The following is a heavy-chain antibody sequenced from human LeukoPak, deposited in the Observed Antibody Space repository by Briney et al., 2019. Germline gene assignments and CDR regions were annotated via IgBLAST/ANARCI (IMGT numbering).Heavy chain of an antibody. J-gene: IGHJ4*02. CDR2: IHHSGST. Sequence: PSETLSLTCTVSGYSISSGYYWGWIRQPPGKGLEWIGSIHHSGSTNYNPSLKSRVTISLDTSKNQFSLKLSSVTAADTAVYYCARHTPYYYDSSGYQASYYFDYWGQGTLVTVSS. CDR3: ARHTPYYYDSSGYQASYYFDY. D-gene: IGHD3-22*01. CDR1: GYSISSGYY. V-gene: IGHV4-38-2*02.